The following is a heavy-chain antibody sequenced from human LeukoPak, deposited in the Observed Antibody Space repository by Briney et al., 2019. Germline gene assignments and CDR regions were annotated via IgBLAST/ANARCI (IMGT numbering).Heavy chain of an antibody. CDR3: ARQLASWYSGCYYVIDY. J-gene: IGHJ4*02. V-gene: IGHV4-59*08. Sequence: SETLSLTCSVSGDSIRSSYWSWIRQPPGKGLEWIGNIYYSGTTNYNPSLKSRVTISVDTSKNQFSLKLTSVTAADTAVYYCARQLASWYSGCYYVIDYWGQGTLVTVSS. CDR1: GDSIRSSY. CDR2: IYYSGTT. D-gene: IGHD1-26*01.